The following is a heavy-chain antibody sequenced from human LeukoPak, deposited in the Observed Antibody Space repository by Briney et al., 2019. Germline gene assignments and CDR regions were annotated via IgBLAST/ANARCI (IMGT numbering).Heavy chain of an antibody. CDR2: IIPFFGPV. CDR1: GGTFSSYA. V-gene: IGHV1-69*13. Sequence: ASVKVSCKASGGTFSSYAISWVRQAPGQGLEWMGGIIPFFGPVNYAQKFQGRVTITADESTSTAYMELSSLRSEDTAVYYCARVTGYVIEDYFDYWGQGTLVTVSS. J-gene: IGHJ4*02. D-gene: IGHD3-22*01. CDR3: ARVTGYVIEDYFDY.